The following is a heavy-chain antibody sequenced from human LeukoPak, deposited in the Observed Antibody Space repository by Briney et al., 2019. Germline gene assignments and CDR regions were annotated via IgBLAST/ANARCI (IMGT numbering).Heavy chain of an antibody. D-gene: IGHD3-3*01. J-gene: IGHJ1*01. CDR2: FDPEDGET. V-gene: IGHV1-24*01. CDR3: ARGITALRFLEWTY. Sequence: AASVKVSCKVSGYTLTELSMHWVRQAPGKGLEWMGGFDPEDGETIYAQKFQGRVTMTEDTSTDTAYMELSSLRSEDTAVYYCARGITALRFLEWTYWGQGTLVTVSS. CDR1: GYTLTELS.